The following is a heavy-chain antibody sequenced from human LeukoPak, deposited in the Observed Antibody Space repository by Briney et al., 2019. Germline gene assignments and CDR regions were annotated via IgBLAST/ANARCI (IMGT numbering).Heavy chain of an antibody. Sequence: ASVKVSCKASGYTFTSYYMHWVRQAPGQGLEWMGIINPSGGSTSYAQKFQGRVTMTRDMSTSTVYMELSSLRSEDTAVYYCARSGYYYDSSGYLLFDYWGQGTLVTVSS. D-gene: IGHD3-22*01. CDR1: GYTFTSYY. J-gene: IGHJ4*02. CDR3: ARSGYYYDSSGYLLFDY. CDR2: INPSGGST. V-gene: IGHV1-46*01.